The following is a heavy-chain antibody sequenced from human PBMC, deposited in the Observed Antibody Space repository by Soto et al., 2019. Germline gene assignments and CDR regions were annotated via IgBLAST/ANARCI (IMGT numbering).Heavy chain of an antibody. V-gene: IGHV3-23*01. Sequence: DVQLLESGGGLVQPGGSLRLSCAASGFTFRSYAMSWVRQAPGKGLEWVSGISGSGISTHYADSVKGRLTVSRDNSKNTLYLQMNSLRAEDTAVYNCAKEPVGPDSYFDLWGRGTLVTVSS. CDR3: AKEPVGPDSYFDL. CDR2: ISGSGIST. CDR1: GFTFRSYA. J-gene: IGHJ2*01.